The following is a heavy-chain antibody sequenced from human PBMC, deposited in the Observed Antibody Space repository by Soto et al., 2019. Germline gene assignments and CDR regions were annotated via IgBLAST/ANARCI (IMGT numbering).Heavy chain of an antibody. CDR1: GGTFSSYA. CDR3: ARDTLHSGGVYYFDY. CDR2: IIPIFGTA. Sequence: SVKVSCKASGGTFSSYAISWVRQAPGQGLEWMGGIIPIFGTANYAQKFQGRVTITADESTSTAYMELSSLRSEDTAVYYCARDTLHSGGVYYFDYWGQGTLVTVSS. D-gene: IGHD3-16*01. J-gene: IGHJ4*02. V-gene: IGHV1-69*13.